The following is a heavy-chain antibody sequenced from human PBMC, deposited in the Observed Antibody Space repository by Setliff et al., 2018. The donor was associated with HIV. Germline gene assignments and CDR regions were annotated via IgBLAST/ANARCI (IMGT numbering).Heavy chain of an antibody. D-gene: IGHD4-17*01. CDR3: ARIPYSDSFFYS. J-gene: IGHJ4*02. CDR1: GFSFSDYY. Sequence: PGGSLRLSCAASGFSFSDYYMYWIRQAPGKGLDWFSSLSGTSSTIYLADSVKGRFTISRDNAQNSLYLHMNSLGAEDTALYYCARIPYSDSFFYSWGQGTLVTVSS. CDR2: LSGTSSTI. V-gene: IGHV3-11*01.